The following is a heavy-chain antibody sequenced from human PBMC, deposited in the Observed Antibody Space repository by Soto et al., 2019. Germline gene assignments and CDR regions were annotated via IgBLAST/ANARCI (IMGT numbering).Heavy chain of an antibody. J-gene: IGHJ6*03. CDR2: IYSGGST. CDR1: GFTVSSNY. D-gene: IGHD4-17*01. Sequence: GGSLRLSCAASGFTVSSNYMSWVRQAPGKGLEWVSVIYSGGSTYYADSVKGRFTISRDNSKNTLYLQMNSLRAEDTAVYYCARRRLYGDYVGYYYMDVWGKGTTVTVSS. CDR3: ARRRLYGDYVGYYYMDV. V-gene: IGHV3-66*04.